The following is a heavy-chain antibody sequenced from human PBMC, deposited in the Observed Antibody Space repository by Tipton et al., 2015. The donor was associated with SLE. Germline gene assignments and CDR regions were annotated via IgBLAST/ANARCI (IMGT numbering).Heavy chain of an antibody. CDR1: GLTFTSSG. CDR3: ARAIAPGSSRISDY. Sequence: SLRLSCAASGLTFTSSGMHWVRQAPGKGLEWVANIKQDGSLKYYVDSVKGRFTIPRDNAKNSLYLQMNSLRAEDSALYFCARAIAPGSSRISDYWGQGTLVSVSS. J-gene: IGHJ4*02. V-gene: IGHV3-7*01. D-gene: IGHD6-13*01. CDR2: IKQDGSLK.